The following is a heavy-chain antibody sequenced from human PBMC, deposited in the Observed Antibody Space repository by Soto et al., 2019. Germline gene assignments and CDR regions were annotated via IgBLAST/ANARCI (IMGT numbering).Heavy chain of an antibody. D-gene: IGHD3-22*01. CDR3: ASHPRDYYDSSGYYRMAWFDP. V-gene: IGHV1-2*06. Sequence: ASVKVSCKASGYTFTGYYVHWVRQAPGQGLEWMGRINPNSGGTNYAQKFQGRVTMTRDTSISTAYMELSRLRSDDTAVYYCASHPRDYYDSSGYYRMAWFDPWGQGTLVTVSS. J-gene: IGHJ5*02. CDR2: INPNSGGT. CDR1: GYTFTGYY.